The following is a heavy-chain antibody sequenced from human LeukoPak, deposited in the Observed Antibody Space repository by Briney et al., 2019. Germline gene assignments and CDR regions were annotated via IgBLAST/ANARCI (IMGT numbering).Heavy chain of an antibody. CDR2: INPNSGGT. Sequence: ASVKVSCKASGYTFTGYYMHWVRQAPGQGLEWMGWINPNSGGTNYAQKFQDRVTMTRDTSINTAYMELSRLRSDDTAVYYCAREVLGYSYGYGLEYYFDYWGQGTLVTVSS. D-gene: IGHD5-18*01. CDR3: AREVLGYSYGYGLEYYFDY. CDR1: GYTFTGYY. V-gene: IGHV1-2*02. J-gene: IGHJ4*02.